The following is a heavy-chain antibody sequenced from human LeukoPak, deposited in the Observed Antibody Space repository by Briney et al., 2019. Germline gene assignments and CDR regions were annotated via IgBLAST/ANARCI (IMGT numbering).Heavy chain of an antibody. V-gene: IGHV1-46*01. Sequence: GASVTVSCMASGYTFTSYYMHWVRQAPAQGLEGMGIINPSGGSTSYAQPFQGRVTMTRDTSTSTVYMELSSLRSEDTAVYYCARDYGDYVLSYGGQGTLVTVSS. CDR3: ARDYGDYVLSY. D-gene: IGHD4-17*01. CDR1: GYTFTSYY. CDR2: INPSGGST. J-gene: IGHJ4*02.